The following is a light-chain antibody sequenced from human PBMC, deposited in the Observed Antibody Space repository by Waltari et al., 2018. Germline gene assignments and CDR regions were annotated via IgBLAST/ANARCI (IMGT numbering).Light chain of an antibody. V-gene: IGKV3-11*01. J-gene: IGKJ4*01. CDR2: DTS. Sequence: EIVLPQSPAILSLSPGDRASLSCRASQRVTNYLSWYQQKPGQAPRLLIYDTSNRATGIPARFSGSGFGTDFTLTISSLEPEDFAVYYCQQRRDWPLTFGGGTKVEIK. CDR1: QRVTNY. CDR3: QQRRDWPLT.